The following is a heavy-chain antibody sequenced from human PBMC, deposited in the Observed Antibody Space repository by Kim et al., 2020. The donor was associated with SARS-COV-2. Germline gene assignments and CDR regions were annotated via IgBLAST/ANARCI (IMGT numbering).Heavy chain of an antibody. J-gene: IGHJ3*02. V-gene: IGHV4-39*01. CDR3: ARDIVALKTEDDAFDI. Sequence: SLKSRVTISVDTSKNQFSLKLSSVTAADTAVYYCARDIVALKTEDDAFDIWGQGTMVTVSS. D-gene: IGHD5-12*01.